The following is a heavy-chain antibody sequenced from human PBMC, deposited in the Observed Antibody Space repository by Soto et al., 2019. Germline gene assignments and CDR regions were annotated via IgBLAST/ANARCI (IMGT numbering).Heavy chain of an antibody. Sequence: QVQLVQSGAEGKKPGSSVKVSCQASGGTFSSYAISWVRQAPGQGLAWMGGVIPIFGTANNAQKFQGRVTITADETTSKAYMELSRLRAEDTAVYYCASIEEGIPARPIYYYGMDVWGQGTTVTVSS. D-gene: IGHD6-6*01. V-gene: IGHV1-69*01. CDR1: GGTFSSYA. J-gene: IGHJ6*01. CDR2: VIPIFGTA. CDR3: ASIEEGIPARPIYYYGMDV.